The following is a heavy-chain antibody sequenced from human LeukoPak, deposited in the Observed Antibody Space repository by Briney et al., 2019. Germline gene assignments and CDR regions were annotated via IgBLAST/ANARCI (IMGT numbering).Heavy chain of an antibody. J-gene: IGHJ4*02. Sequence: PGGSLRLSCVGSGSTFNGHWLTWVRQAPGRGLEWVACIKEDGRQAYYMDSVKDRFTISRDNSKKSLYLQMNSLRIEDTAVYYCAREWYDYGGDSEGYWGQGTLVSVSS. V-gene: IGHV3-7*01. CDR2: IKEDGRQA. CDR3: AREWYDYGGDSEGY. D-gene: IGHD4-23*01. CDR1: GSTFNGHW.